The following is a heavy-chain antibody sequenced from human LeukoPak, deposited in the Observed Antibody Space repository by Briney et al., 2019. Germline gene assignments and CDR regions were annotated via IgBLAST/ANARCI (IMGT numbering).Heavy chain of an antibody. CDR1: GGSISSGSYY. CDR2: IYTSGST. Sequence: SETLSLTCTVSGGSISSGSYYWSWIRQPAGKGLEWIGRIYTSGSTNYNPSLKSRVTISLDTSENHFALKLSSVTAADTAVYYCARVTTGGYYNYWGQGTLVTVSS. CDR3: ARVTTGGYYNY. J-gene: IGHJ4*02. D-gene: IGHD3-22*01. V-gene: IGHV4-61*02.